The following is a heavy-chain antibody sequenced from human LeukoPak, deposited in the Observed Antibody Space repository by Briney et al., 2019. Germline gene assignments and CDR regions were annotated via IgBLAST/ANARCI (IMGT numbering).Heavy chain of an antibody. CDR2: ISTYNGNT. CDR3: ARDESNGYYYPYFDY. V-gene: IGHV1-18*01. Sequence: ASVKVSCKASGYTFTSYGISWVRQAPGQGLEWMGWISTYNGNTNYAQKLQGRVTMTTDTATSTAYMELRSLRSDDTAVYYCARDESNGYYYPYFDYWGQGTLVTVSS. CDR1: GYTFTSYG. J-gene: IGHJ4*02. D-gene: IGHD3-22*01.